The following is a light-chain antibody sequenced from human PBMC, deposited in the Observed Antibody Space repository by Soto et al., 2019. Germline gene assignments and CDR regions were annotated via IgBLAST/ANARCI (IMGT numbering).Light chain of an antibody. CDR2: EVT. CDR1: RSDVGSYHL. CDR3: CSYVGGDTLI. Sequence: QSALTQPASVSGSPGQSITTSCTGTRSDVGSYHLVSWYQQHPGKAPKLMIYEVTKRPSGVSNRFSGSKSGNTASLTISGLQAEDEAVYHCCSYVGGDTLIFGGGTQLTVL. V-gene: IGLV2-23*02. J-gene: IGLJ2*01.